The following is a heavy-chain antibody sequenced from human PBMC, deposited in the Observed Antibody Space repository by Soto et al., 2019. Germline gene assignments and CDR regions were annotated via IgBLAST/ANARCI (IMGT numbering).Heavy chain of an antibody. CDR1: GFTLSTFG. Sequence: QVQLVESGGGVVQPGRSLRLSCAASGFTLSTFGIHWVRQAPGKGLEWVALVSYDESHVYYADSVKGRFAISRDISKNTVYLQMDSLRSEDTAIYYCAKKMFPQTVPISSSPWGESWGQGTLVTVSS. J-gene: IGHJ5*02. CDR3: AKKMFPQTVPISSSPWGES. V-gene: IGHV3-30*18. CDR2: VSYDESHV. D-gene: IGHD6-6*01.